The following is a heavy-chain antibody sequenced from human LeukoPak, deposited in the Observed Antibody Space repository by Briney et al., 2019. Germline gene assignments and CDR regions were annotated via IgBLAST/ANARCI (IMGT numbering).Heavy chain of an antibody. D-gene: IGHD3-22*01. V-gene: IGHV3-74*01. CDR2: INSDGSRI. Sequence: PGGSLRLSCAASGFTFSSSWMHWVRQAPGKGLVWVSRINSDGSRISYADSVKGRFTISRDNAKNTLYLQMNSLRAEDTAVYYCARVSGTMIGGYWGQGTLVTVSS. CDR1: GFTFSSSW. CDR3: ARVSGTMIGGY. J-gene: IGHJ4*02.